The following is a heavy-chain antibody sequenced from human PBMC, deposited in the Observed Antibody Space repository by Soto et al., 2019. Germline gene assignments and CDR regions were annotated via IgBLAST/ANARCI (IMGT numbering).Heavy chain of an antibody. CDR1: GFTFSGYW. D-gene: IGHD2-15*01. Sequence: PGGSLRLSCAASGFTFSGYWMHWVRQAPGKGLVWVSRINGVGSDTTYADSVKGRFTIYRDNAKNTLYLQMSSLRDEDTAMYYCTSGGYCGGGSCDLRPNYFDYWGQGTLVTVSS. CDR3: TSGGYCGGGSCDLRPNYFDY. V-gene: IGHV3-74*01. CDR2: INGVGSDT. J-gene: IGHJ4*02.